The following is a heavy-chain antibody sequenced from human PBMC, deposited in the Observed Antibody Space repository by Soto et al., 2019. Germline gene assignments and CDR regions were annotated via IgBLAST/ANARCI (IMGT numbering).Heavy chain of an antibody. D-gene: IGHD5-12*01. CDR1: GYTFTGYY. J-gene: IGHJ5*02. CDR3: AKDGGKDGYFGNWFDP. Sequence: GASVKVSCKASGYTFTGYYMHWVRQAPGQGLEWMGWINPNSGGTNYAQKFQGRVTITADESTTTAYMELSSLRSDDTAVYYCAKDGGKDGYFGNWFDPWGQGTLVTVSS. CDR2: INPNSGGT. V-gene: IGHV1-2*02.